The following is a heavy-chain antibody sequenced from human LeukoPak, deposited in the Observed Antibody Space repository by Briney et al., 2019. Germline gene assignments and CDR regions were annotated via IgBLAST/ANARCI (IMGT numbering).Heavy chain of an antibody. V-gene: IGHV6-1*01. CDR2: TYYRSKWYN. CDR3: ARSISGLGD. D-gene: IGHD3-16*01. Sequence: SQTLSLTCAISGDSVRQSPSRGLAWLGRTYYRSKWYNDYAVSVKGRITISADTSKNQFSLQLNSVTPEDTAVYYCARSISGLGDWGQGTLVTVSS. CDR1: GDSV. J-gene: IGHJ4*02.